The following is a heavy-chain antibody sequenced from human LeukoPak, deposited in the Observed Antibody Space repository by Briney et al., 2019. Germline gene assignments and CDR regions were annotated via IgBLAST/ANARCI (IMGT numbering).Heavy chain of an antibody. CDR1: GGSISPYY. D-gene: IGHD3-10*01. Sequence: SETLSLTCTVSGGSISPYYWSWIRQPPGKGLEWIGYVYYSGSTNYNPSLKSRVTISVDTSKSQFSLKLTSVTAADTAVYYCARGGGSGRGNWFDPWGQGSLVTVSS. CDR2: VYYSGST. V-gene: IGHV4-59*01. CDR3: ARGGGSGRGNWFDP. J-gene: IGHJ5*02.